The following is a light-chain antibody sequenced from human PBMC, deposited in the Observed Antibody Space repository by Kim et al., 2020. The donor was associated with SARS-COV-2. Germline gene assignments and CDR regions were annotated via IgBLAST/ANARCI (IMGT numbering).Light chain of an antibody. V-gene: IGKV1-5*03. J-gene: IGKJ2*01. CDR1: QSISSW. Sequence: DIQMTQSPSTLSASVGDRVTITCRASQSISSWLAWYQQKPGKAPKLLIYKASSLESGVPSRFSGSGSGTEFTLTISSLQPDDFATYSCQQCNSYSPYTFGQGTKLEI. CDR3: QQCNSYSPYT. CDR2: KAS.